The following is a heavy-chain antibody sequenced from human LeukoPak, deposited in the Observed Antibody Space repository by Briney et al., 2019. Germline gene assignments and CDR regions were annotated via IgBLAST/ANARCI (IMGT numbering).Heavy chain of an antibody. CDR3: ARREYSSGWYYFDY. Sequence: SETLSLTCTVSGGSISSYYWSWIRQPPGKGLEWIGYIYYSGSTNYNPSLKSRVTISVDTSKNQFSLKLSSVTAADTAVYCCARREYSSGWYYFDYWGQGTLVTVSS. J-gene: IGHJ4*02. CDR1: GGSISSYY. V-gene: IGHV4-59*08. D-gene: IGHD6-19*01. CDR2: IYYSGST.